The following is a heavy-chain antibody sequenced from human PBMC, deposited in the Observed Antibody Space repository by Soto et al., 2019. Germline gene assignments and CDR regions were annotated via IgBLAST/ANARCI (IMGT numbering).Heavy chain of an antibody. J-gene: IGHJ3*01. Sequence: DVQLVESGGGLIQPGESLRLSCAGFGLTISGKKYVAWVRQAPGKGLEWVSALYDVDGSFYADSVKGRFTTSSDSSKTTVYLQINDLRPDDTAVYYCATWHEREHAYDVWGQGTTVTVSS. V-gene: IGHV3-53*01. CDR2: LYDVDGS. CDR3: ATWHEREHAYDV. CDR1: GLTISGKKY. D-gene: IGHD1-1*01.